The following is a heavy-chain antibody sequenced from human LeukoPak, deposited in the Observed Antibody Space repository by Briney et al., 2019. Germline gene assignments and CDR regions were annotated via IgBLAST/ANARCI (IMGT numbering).Heavy chain of an antibody. CDR2: IYYSGST. J-gene: IGHJ6*02. Sequence: PSQTLSLTCTVSGGSISSGDYYWSWIRQPPGKGLEWIGYIYYSGSTNYNPSLKSRVTISVDTSKNQFSLKLSSVTAADTAVYYCARDPRIVVVPAAIVHYYGMDVWGQGTTVTVSS. CDR3: ARDPRIVVVPAAIVHYYGMDV. V-gene: IGHV4-30-4*01. D-gene: IGHD2-2*02. CDR1: GGSISSGDYY.